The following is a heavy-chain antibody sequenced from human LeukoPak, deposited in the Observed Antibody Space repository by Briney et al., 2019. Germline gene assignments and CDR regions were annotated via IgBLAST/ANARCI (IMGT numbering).Heavy chain of an antibody. CDR2: IIPIFGTA. V-gene: IGHV1-69*13. Sequence: ASVKVSCKASGGTFSSYAISWVRQAPGQGLEWMGGIIPIFGTANYAQKFQGRVTITADESTSTAYMELSSLRSEDTAVYYCARDPRDGYTSFDYWGQGTLVTVSS. J-gene: IGHJ4*02. D-gene: IGHD5-24*01. CDR3: ARDPRDGYTSFDY. CDR1: GGTFSSYA.